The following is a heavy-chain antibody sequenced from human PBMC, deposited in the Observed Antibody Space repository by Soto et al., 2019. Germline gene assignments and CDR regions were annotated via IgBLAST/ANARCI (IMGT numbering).Heavy chain of an antibody. CDR2: IIPIFGTV. V-gene: IGHV1-69*12. CDR1: GGTFSNYP. Sequence: QVQLVQSGAEVQKPGSSVKVSCKASGGTFSNYPISWVRQAPGQGLEWMGGIIPIFGTVNYAQKFQGRVTITADESTSTAYMELSSLRSEDTAVYYCARGNHRWLQLWYFDRWGRSTLVTGSS. D-gene: IGHD5-12*01. CDR3: ARGNHRWLQLWYFDR. J-gene: IGHJ2*01.